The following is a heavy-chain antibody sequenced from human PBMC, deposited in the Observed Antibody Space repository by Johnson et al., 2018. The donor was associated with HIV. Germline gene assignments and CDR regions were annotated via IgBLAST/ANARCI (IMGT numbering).Heavy chain of an antibody. D-gene: IGHD4-11*01. J-gene: IGHJ3*02. CDR3: TSMTTGKTPPVGAFDI. V-gene: IGHV3-30*04. CDR2: ISYDGSNK. Sequence: QVQLVESGGGVVQPGRSLRLSCAASVFTFNTYAMHWVRQAPGKGLEWVAVISYDGSNKYYADSVKGRFTISRDNSKNTAYLQMNSLKTEDTAVYYCTSMTTGKTPPVGAFDIWGQGTMVTVSS. CDR1: VFTFNTYA.